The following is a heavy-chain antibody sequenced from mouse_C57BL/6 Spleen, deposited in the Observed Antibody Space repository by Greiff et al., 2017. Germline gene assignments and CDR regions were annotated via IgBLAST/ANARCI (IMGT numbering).Heavy chain of an antibody. J-gene: IGHJ1*03. CDR1: GFNIKAYS. D-gene: IGHD1-1*01. CDR2: FDPEDGDT. V-gene: IGHV14-1*01. Sequence: EVNVVESGAELVRPGASVKLSCTASGFNIKAYSMHWVKQRPEQGLEWIGRFDPEDGDTEYAPKFQGQATMTADKSSNTAYLQISRLTAEDTADYYCTTHYGSSYGYCDGGGTGTTVTVSS. CDR3: TTHYGSSYGYCDG.